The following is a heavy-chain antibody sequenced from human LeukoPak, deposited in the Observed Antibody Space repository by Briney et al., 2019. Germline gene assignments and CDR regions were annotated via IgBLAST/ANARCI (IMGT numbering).Heavy chain of an antibody. CDR2: ISRRSDYT. V-gene: IGHV3-11*05. Sequence: PRGSPRLSCAASGFTFSDYYMSWICQAPGKGLEWVSYISRRSDYTNYADSVKGPFTISRDNAKNSLYLQLNSLRAEDTAVYYCARGGGSNYFDHWGQGTLVTVSS. J-gene: IGHJ4*02. D-gene: IGHD3-16*01. CDR3: ARGGGSNYFDH. CDR1: GFTFSDYY.